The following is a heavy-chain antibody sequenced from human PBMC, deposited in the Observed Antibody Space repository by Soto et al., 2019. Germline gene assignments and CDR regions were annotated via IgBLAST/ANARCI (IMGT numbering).Heavy chain of an antibody. J-gene: IGHJ4*02. CDR1: GFTFNNYA. D-gene: IGHD3-10*01. CDR2: ISGGGDTT. Sequence: EVQLLESGGGLVQPGGSLRLSCAASGFTFNNYAMTWVRQAPGNGLEWVSAISGGGDTTSYADSVKGRCTVSRDGSKNTRYLQMSSLRAEDTALYYCAKGRCGSGSLTPRVDFWGQGTLVTVSS. CDR3: AKGRCGSGSLTPRVDF. V-gene: IGHV3-23*01.